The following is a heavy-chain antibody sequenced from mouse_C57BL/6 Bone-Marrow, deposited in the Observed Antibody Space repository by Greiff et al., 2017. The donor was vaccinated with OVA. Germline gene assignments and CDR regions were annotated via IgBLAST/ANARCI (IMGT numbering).Heavy chain of an antibody. J-gene: IGHJ2*01. Sequence: VQLQQSGPELVKPGASVKISCKASGYAFSSSWMNWVKQRPGKGLEWIGRIYPGDGDTNYNGKFKGKATLTADKSSSTAYMQLSSLTSEDSAVYFCAESSKGYWGQGTTLTVSS. CDR3: AESSKGY. CDR1: GYAFSSSW. D-gene: IGHD1-3*01. V-gene: IGHV1-82*01. CDR2: IYPGDGDT.